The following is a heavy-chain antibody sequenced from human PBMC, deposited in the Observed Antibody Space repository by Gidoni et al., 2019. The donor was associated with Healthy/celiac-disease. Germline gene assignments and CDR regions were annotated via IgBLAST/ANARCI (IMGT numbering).Heavy chain of an antibody. D-gene: IGHD4-17*01. Sequence: QVQLVQSGAEVKKPGASVKVSCKASGYTFTGYYMHWVRQAPGQGLEWMGWINPNSGGTNYAQKFQGRVTMTRDTFISTAYMELSRLRSDDTAVYYCARETLTSTEEGYYGMDVWGQGTTVTVSS. CDR1: GYTFTGYY. CDR2: INPNSGGT. V-gene: IGHV1-2*02. J-gene: IGHJ6*02. CDR3: ARETLTSTEEGYYGMDV.